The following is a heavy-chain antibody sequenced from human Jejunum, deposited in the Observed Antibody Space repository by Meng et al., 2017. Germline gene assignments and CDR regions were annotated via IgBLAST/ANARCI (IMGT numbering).Heavy chain of an antibody. Sequence: GESLKISCVASGFAFGSYIMTWVRQAPGKGLEYVSSMSGSGGMTYHADSVKGRFTIPRDNSKNTPYLQMNSLGGDDTATYYCGKVDPITAHTSGWYGVDYWGQGTLVTVSS. D-gene: IGHD6-13*01. J-gene: IGHJ4*02. CDR1: GFAFGSYI. V-gene: IGHV3-23*01. CDR2: MSGSGGMT. CDR3: GKVDPITAHTSGWYGVDY.